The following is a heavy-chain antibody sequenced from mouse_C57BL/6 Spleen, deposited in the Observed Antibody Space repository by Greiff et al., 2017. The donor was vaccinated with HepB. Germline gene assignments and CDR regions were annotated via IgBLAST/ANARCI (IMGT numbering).Heavy chain of an antibody. J-gene: IGHJ2*01. CDR3: ARKGYYYGSSYYFDY. Sequence: QVTLKECGPGILQPSQTLSLTCSFSGFSLSTFGMGVGWIRQPSGKGLEWLAHIWWDDDKYYNPALKSRLTISKDTSKNQVFLKIANVDTADTATYYCARKGYYYGSSYYFDYWGQGTTLTVSS. D-gene: IGHD1-1*01. CDR2: IWWDDDK. CDR1: GFSLSTFGMG. V-gene: IGHV8-8*01.